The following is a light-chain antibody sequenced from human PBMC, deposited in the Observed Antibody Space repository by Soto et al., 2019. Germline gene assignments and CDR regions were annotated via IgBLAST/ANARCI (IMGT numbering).Light chain of an antibody. Sequence: DIQMTQSPSSLSASVGDRVTITSRASQSISSYLNCYQQKPGKAPKLLIYAVFSLQSGVPSRFSGSGSGTDFTLTISSLQPEDFATYYCQQSYSTPQTFGQGTKLEI. CDR1: QSISSY. CDR3: QQSYSTPQT. CDR2: AVF. J-gene: IGKJ2*01. V-gene: IGKV1-39*01.